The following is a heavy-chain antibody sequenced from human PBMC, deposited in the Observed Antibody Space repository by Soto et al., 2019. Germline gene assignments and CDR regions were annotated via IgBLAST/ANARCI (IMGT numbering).Heavy chain of an antibody. CDR2: ISGSGGST. CDR3: AKGSSSWVY. J-gene: IGHJ4*02. Sequence: GGSLRLSCASSGVTFISYAMSWVRQAPGKGLEWVSAISGSGGSTYYADSVKGRFTISRDNSKNTLYLQMNSLRAEDTAVYYCAKGSSSWVYWGQGTLVTVSS. V-gene: IGHV3-23*01. CDR1: GVTFISYA. D-gene: IGHD2-15*01.